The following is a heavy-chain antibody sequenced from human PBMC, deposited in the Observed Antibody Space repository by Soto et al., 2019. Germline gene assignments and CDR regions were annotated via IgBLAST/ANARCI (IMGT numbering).Heavy chain of an antibody. CDR2: INHRGRT. J-gene: IGHJ4*02. D-gene: IGHD3-9*01. Sequence: SETLSLTCAVYGGSFSGYYLNWIRQPPGKGLEWIGEINHRGRTNYNPSLKSRVTISVDTSKNQFSLKLSSVTAADTAVYYCARYGLSDWLFDSWGQGIQVTVSS. V-gene: IGHV4-34*01. CDR1: GGSFSGYY. CDR3: ARYGLSDWLFDS.